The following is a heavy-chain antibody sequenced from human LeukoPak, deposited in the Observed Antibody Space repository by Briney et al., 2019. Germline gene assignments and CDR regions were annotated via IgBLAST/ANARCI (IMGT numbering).Heavy chain of an antibody. V-gene: IGHV4-59*01. Sequence: SETLSLTCTVSGASISSYYWSWTRQPPGKGLEWIGYIYYSESTHYNPALKSRVTISVDTSKNQFSLDLSSVTAADTAVYYCASGPYPAAGTDHQFDYWGQGTLVTVSS. CDR2: IYYSEST. CDR3: ASGPYPAAGTDHQFDY. D-gene: IGHD6-13*01. CDR1: GASISSYY. J-gene: IGHJ4*02.